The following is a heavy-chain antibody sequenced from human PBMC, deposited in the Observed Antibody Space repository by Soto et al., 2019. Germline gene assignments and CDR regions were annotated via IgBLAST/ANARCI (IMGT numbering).Heavy chain of an antibody. CDR1: GFTFSTYW. J-gene: IGHJ1*01. CDR2: IKQDGSEK. V-gene: IGHV3-7*01. Sequence: GGSLRLSCAASGFTFSTYWMSWVRQPPGKGLEWVANIKQDGSEKYYVDSVKGRFTISRDNAKNLMYLEMSSLRAEDTAVYYCARELPREYWSGGNCYSAEYLQHWGQGTLVTVSS. D-gene: IGHD2-15*01. CDR3: ARELPREYWSGGNCYSAEYLQH.